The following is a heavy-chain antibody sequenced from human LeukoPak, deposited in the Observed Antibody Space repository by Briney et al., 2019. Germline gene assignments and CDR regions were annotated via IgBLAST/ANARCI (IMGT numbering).Heavy chain of an antibody. Sequence: SETLSLTCTVSGGSISSSSYYWGWIRQPPGKGLEWIGSIYYSGSTYYNPSLKSRVTISVDTSKNQFSLKLSSVTAADTAVYYCANGKYQLLSSWFDPWGQGTLVTVSS. CDR1: GGSISSSSYY. D-gene: IGHD2-2*01. CDR2: IYYSGST. CDR3: ANGKYQLLSSWFDP. V-gene: IGHV4-39*01. J-gene: IGHJ5*02.